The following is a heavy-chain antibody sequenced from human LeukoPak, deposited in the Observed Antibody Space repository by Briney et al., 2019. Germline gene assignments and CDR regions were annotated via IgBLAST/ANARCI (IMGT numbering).Heavy chain of an antibody. D-gene: IGHD3-3*01. J-gene: IGHJ6*02. Sequence: GGSLRLSCAASGFTFDRHTMHWVRQPPGKGPEWVSLIGWDGTNIDYADSVRGRFTISRDNSKNFVYLQMHSLRTEDTALYYCTKDMEWGMDVWGQGTTVIVSS. CDR1: GFTFDRHT. CDR2: IGWDGTNI. V-gene: IGHV3-43*01. CDR3: TKDMEWGMDV.